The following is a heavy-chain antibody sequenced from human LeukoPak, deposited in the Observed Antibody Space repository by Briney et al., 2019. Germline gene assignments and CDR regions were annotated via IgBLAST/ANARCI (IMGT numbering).Heavy chain of an antibody. V-gene: IGHV3-30*18. CDR1: GFTISSYG. CDR2: ISYDGSNK. D-gene: IGHD5-18*01. J-gene: IGHJ4*02. CDR3: AKVGYSYGYHDY. Sequence: GRSLRLSCAASGFTISSYGMHWVRQAPGKGREGVAVISYDGSNKYYADSVKGRFTISRDNSKNKLYLQMTSLRAEDTAVYYCAKVGYSYGYHDYWGQGTLVTVSS.